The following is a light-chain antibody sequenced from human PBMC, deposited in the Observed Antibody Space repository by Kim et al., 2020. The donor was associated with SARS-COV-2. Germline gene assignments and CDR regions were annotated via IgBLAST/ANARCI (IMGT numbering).Light chain of an antibody. Sequence: QSALTQPASVSGSPGQSITISCTGTRTDVGGYNYVSWYQQHPGKAPKLMIYDVNKRPSGVSNRFSGSKSGSTASLTISGLQAEDEADYYCSSYTTLSTWVFGGGTQLTVL. CDR3: SSYTTLSTWV. CDR1: RTDVGGYNY. V-gene: IGLV2-14*03. CDR2: DVN. J-gene: IGLJ3*02.